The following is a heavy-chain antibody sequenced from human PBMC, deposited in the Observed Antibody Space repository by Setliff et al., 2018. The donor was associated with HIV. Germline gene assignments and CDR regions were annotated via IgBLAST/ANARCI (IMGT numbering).Heavy chain of an antibody. CDR3: ARLRGDTMVDY. Sequence: SETLSLTCTVSSGSVSSGTYYWSWIRQYPGKGLEWIGYIDYSGSAFYNPSLKSRITISRDTSKNQFSLKLTSVTAADTAVFYCARLRGDTMVDYWGQGTLVTVLL. J-gene: IGHJ4*02. CDR1: SGSVSSGTYY. V-gene: IGHV4-31*03. CDR2: IDYSGSA. D-gene: IGHD3-10*01.